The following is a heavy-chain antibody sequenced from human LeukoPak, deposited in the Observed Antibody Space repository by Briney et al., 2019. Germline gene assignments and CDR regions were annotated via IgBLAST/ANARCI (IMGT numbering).Heavy chain of an antibody. CDR2: ISGDGGST. Sequence: PGGSLRLSCAASGFTFSSYWMHWVRQAPGKGLVWVSLISGDGGSTYYADSVKGRFTISRDNSKNSLYLQMNSLRTEDTALYYCAKDIDVYYYDSSGDFDYWGQGTLVTVSS. V-gene: IGHV3-43*02. CDR3: AKDIDVYYYDSSGDFDY. D-gene: IGHD3-22*01. CDR1: GFTFSSYW. J-gene: IGHJ4*02.